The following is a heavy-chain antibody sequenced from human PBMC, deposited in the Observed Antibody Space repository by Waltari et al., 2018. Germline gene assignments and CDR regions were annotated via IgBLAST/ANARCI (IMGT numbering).Heavy chain of an antibody. J-gene: IGHJ5*01. CDR3: ARGASINLSSAFDP. V-gene: IGHV1-2*06. CDR1: GYTFTAFY. D-gene: IGHD3-9*01. Sequence: QVQLVQSGAEVKKPGASVKVSCKASGYTFTAFYIHWVRKAPGQGLEWMGRINPNSGASNYAVKLQGRISLTRDMSLNTAFMELSRLTSDDTAVYYCARGASINLSSAFDPWGQGTLVTVSS. CDR2: INPNSGAS.